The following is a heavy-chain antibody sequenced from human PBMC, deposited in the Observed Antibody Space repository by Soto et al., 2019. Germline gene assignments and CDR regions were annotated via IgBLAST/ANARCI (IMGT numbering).Heavy chain of an antibody. CDR3: ATRDCGGDCSNFDY. J-gene: IGHJ4*02. Sequence: SETLSLTCAVYGGSFSDYYWSWIRQPPGKGLEWIGEINHSGSTNYNPSLKSRVTISVDTSKNQFSLKLSSVTAADTAVYYCATRDCGGDCSNFDYWGQGTLVTVS. CDR1: GGSFSDYY. CDR2: INHSGST. V-gene: IGHV4-34*01. D-gene: IGHD2-21*02.